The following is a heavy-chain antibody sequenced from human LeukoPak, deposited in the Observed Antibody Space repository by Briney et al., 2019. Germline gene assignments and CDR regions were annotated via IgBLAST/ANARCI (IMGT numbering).Heavy chain of an antibody. D-gene: IGHD2-2*01. J-gene: IGHJ6*03. CDR3: AREGSSTYYYYYTDV. Sequence: GGSLRLSCAASGFTFDDYAMSWVRQAPGKGREWVSGISWNGYTGYADSVRGRFTISRDNAKNSLYLQMNSLRAEDTGLYYCAREGSSTYYYYYTDVWGRGTTVTVSS. CDR1: GFTFDDYA. CDR2: ISWNGYT. V-gene: IGHV3-20*04.